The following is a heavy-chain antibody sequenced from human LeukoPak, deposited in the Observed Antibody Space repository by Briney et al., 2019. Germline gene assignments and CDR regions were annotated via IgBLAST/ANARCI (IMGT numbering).Heavy chain of an antibody. CDR3: ATGSASYRFDP. Sequence: ASVKVSCKVSGCTLTELSMHWGRQARGKGREWVGGFYPEDGETIYEQKFQGRVTLTEDTSTDTAYIEPSSLRSENTAVYYCATGSASYRFDPWGEGTLVTASS. CDR2: FYPEDGET. D-gene: IGHD1-26*01. J-gene: IGHJ5*02. V-gene: IGHV1-24*01. CDR1: GCTLTELS.